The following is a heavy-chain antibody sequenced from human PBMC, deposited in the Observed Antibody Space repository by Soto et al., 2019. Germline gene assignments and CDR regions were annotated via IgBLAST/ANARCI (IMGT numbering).Heavy chain of an antibody. Sequence: GGSLRLSCAASGFTFSSYAMSWVRQAPGKGLEWVSAISGSGGSTYYADSVKGRLTVSRDNSKNTLYLQMNSLRAEDTAVYYCAKDGEIQLWLSYIFDYWGQGTLVTVSS. J-gene: IGHJ4*02. CDR1: GFTFSSYA. CDR3: AKDGEIQLWLSYIFDY. D-gene: IGHD5-18*01. CDR2: ISGSGGST. V-gene: IGHV3-23*01.